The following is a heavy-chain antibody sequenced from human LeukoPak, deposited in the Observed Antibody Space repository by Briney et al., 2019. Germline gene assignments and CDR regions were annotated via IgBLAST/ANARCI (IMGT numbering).Heavy chain of an antibody. J-gene: IGHJ4*02. CDR3: ARDWLLRYSEGGFDN. CDR2: INPNSGDT. D-gene: IGHD3-9*01. CDR1: GYTFTGYY. Sequence: ASVKVSCKASGYTFTGYYMHWVRQAPGQGLEWMGWINPNSGDTNYAQKFQGRVTMTGDTSISTAYMELNRLRSDDTAVYYCARDWLLRYSEGGFDNWGQGTLVTVSS. V-gene: IGHV1-2*02.